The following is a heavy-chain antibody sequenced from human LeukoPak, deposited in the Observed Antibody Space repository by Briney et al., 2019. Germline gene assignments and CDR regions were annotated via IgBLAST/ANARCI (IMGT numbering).Heavy chain of an antibody. D-gene: IGHD6-13*01. V-gene: IGHV4-59*01. J-gene: IGHJ6*03. CDR1: GGSISSYY. Sequence: SETLSLTCTVSGGSISSYYWSWIRQPPGKGLEWIGYIYYSGSTNYNPSLKSRVTISVDTSKNQFSLELSSVTAADTAVYYCARVMEYSSSWYEYYYYYMDVWGKGATVTISS. CDR2: IYYSGST. CDR3: ARVMEYSSSWYEYYYYYMDV.